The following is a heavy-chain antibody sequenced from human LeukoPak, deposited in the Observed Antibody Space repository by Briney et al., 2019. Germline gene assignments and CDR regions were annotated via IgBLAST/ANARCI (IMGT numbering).Heavy chain of an antibody. CDR2: ISSSGSTI. Sequence: GGSLRLSCAASGFTFSSYEMNWVRQAPGKGLEWVSYISSSGSTIYYADSVKGRFTISRDNAKNSLYLQMNSLRAEDTAVYYCAREGVSSGCIDYWGQGTLVTVSS. CDR3: AREGVSSGCIDY. V-gene: IGHV3-48*03. J-gene: IGHJ4*02. CDR1: GFTFSSYE. D-gene: IGHD3-22*01.